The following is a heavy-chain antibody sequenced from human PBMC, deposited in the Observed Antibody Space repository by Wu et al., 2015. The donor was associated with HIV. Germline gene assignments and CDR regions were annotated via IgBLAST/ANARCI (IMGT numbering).Heavy chain of an antibody. CDR2: MNPNSGNT. V-gene: IGHV1-8*01. J-gene: IGHJ6*02. Sequence: QVQLVQSGAEVKKPGASVKVSCKTSGYTFAIYDINWVRQAAGQGLEWMGWMNPNSGNTGYAEKFQYRIIMTRDTSTSTAYMELSFLNSEDTAVYYCARAIIMVRGDPQASTTPWTRWGQGTTVTVSS. CDR3: ARAIIMVRGDPQASTTPWTR. D-gene: IGHD3-10*01. CDR1: GYTFAIYD.